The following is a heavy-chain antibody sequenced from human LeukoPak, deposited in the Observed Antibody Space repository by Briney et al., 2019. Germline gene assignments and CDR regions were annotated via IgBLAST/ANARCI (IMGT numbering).Heavy chain of an antibody. V-gene: IGHV3-48*03. D-gene: IGHD2-21*02. Sequence: GGSLRLSCAASGFTFSSYEMNWVRQAPGKGLEWVSYISSSGSTIYYADSVKGRFTISRDNAKNSLYLQMNSLRAEDTAVYYCARDHGDHYYYYYYMDVWGKGTTVTVSS. CDR3: ARDHGDHYYYYYYMDV. CDR1: GFTFSSYE. J-gene: IGHJ6*03. CDR2: ISSSGSTI.